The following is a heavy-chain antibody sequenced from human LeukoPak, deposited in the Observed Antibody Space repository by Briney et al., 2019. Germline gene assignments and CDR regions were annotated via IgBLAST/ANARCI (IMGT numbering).Heavy chain of an antibody. CDR2: IYSSGNT. CDR1: GFSVSNTY. J-gene: IGHJ4*02. V-gene: IGHV3-53*01. D-gene: IGHD2-21*02. CDR3: ARGTVTAPDY. Sequence: GGSLRLSCAASGFSVSNTYMSWVRQAPGKGLEWVSIIYSSGNTYYADSVKGRFTISRDNSKNTLYLQMNRLRPEDTAVYYCARGTVTAPDYWGREPWSPSPQ.